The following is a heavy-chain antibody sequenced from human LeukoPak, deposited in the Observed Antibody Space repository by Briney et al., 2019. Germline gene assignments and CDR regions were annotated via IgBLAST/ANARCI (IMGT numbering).Heavy chain of an antibody. Sequence: SVKVSCKASGGTFSSYAISWVRQAPGQGLEWMGGIIPIFGTANYAQKFQGRVTITTDESTSTAYMELSSLRSEDTAVYYCARSPITMIVAVNYYFDYWGQGTLVTVSS. J-gene: IGHJ4*02. CDR2: IIPIFGTA. V-gene: IGHV1-69*05. CDR1: GGTFSSYA. D-gene: IGHD3-22*01. CDR3: ARSPITMIVAVNYYFDY.